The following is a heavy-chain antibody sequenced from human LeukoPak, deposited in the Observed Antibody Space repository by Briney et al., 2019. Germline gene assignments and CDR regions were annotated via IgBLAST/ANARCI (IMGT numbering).Heavy chain of an antibody. CDR2: ISGYNGNT. J-gene: IGHJ5*02. V-gene: IGHV1-18*01. CDR3: ARVRRYYGSGSYYGDNWFDP. D-gene: IGHD3-10*01. CDR1: GYTFSSYG. Sequence: GASVKVSCKASGYTFSSYGISWVRQGPGQGREWMGWISGYNGNTNYAQKVQGRVTMTTDTSTSTAYMELRRLRSDDTAVYYCARVRRYYGSGSYYGDNWFDPWGQGTLVTVSS.